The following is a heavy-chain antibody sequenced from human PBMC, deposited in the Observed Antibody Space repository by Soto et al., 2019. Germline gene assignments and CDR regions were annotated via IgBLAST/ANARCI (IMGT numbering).Heavy chain of an antibody. Sequence: QVQLQESGPGLVKPSETLSLTCTVSGGSISGYYWSWIRQPPGKGLEWIGYIYYSGNTNYNPSLKSRVTISVDTSKNQFSLKMSSVTAADTAVYYCARARGGGGSCYDYWGQGSLVTVSS. V-gene: IGHV4-59*01. CDR3: ARARGGGGSCYDY. D-gene: IGHD2-15*01. CDR2: IYYSGNT. J-gene: IGHJ4*02. CDR1: GGSISGYY.